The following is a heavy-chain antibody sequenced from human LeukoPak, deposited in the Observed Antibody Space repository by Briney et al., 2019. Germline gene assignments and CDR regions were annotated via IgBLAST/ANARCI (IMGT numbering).Heavy chain of an antibody. CDR1: GFTFSSFG. CDR3: ARYCSGGCYSGVDY. D-gene: IGHD2-15*01. Sequence: PGGSLRLSCAASGFTFSSFGMHWVRQAPGRVLEWVALILHDEKHYADSVKGRFTISRDNSKNTLYLQMDSLRAEDTAVYYCARYCSGGCYSGVDYWGQGTLVTVPS. J-gene: IGHJ4*02. CDR2: ILHDEK. V-gene: IGHV3-33*05.